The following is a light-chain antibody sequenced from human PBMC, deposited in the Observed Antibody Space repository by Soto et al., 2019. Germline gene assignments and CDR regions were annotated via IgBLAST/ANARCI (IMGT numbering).Light chain of an antibody. Sequence: DIQMTQSPSTLSGSVGDRVTITCRASQTISSWLAWYQQKAGKAPKLLIYKSSTLKSGVPSRFSGSGSRTEFTLTISMLQADDFASYYCQHYRSYSKAFGQGTRLEI. V-gene: IGKV1-5*03. CDR1: QTISSW. CDR3: QHYRSYSKA. J-gene: IGKJ5*01. CDR2: KSS.